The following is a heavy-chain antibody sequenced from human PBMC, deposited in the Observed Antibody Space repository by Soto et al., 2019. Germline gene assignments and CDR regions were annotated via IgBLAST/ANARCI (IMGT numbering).Heavy chain of an antibody. V-gene: IGHV3-13*01. CDR1: GFTFSSYD. D-gene: IGHD3-9*01. CDR3: ARAGYDILTGTPPTYYYYYMDV. CDR2: IGTAGDT. J-gene: IGHJ6*03. Sequence: PGGSLRLSCAASGFTFSSYDMHWVRQATGKGLEWVSAIGTAGDTYYPGSVKGRFTISRENAKNSLYLQMNSLRAGDTAVYYCARAGYDILTGTPPTYYYYYMDVRGKGTTVSVS.